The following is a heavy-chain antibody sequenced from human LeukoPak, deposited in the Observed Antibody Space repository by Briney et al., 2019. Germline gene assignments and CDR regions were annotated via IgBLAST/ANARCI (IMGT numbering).Heavy chain of an antibody. J-gene: IGHJ6*02. V-gene: IGHV1-8*01. CDR3: ARGYEDDFWRGYYRVVFGDYYYGMDV. D-gene: IGHD3-3*01. CDR1: GYTFTSYD. CDR2: MNPNSGNT. Sequence: ASVKVSCKASGYTFTSYDINWVRQATGQGLEWMGWMNPNSGNTGYAQKFQGRVTMTRNTSISTAYMELSSLRSEDTAVYYCARGYEDDFWRGYYRVVFGDYYYGMDVWGQGTTVTVSS.